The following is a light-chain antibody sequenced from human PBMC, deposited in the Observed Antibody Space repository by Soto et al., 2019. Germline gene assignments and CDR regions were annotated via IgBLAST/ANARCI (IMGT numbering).Light chain of an antibody. CDR3: QQYNSSPLT. Sequence: MTQSPATLSVSVGDRVTISCRASQNVRSNSTWYQQKPGKGPRLLIYAASSRAPGIPSRFSGSGSGTEFTLTISSLQSEDFAAYYCQQYNSSPLTFGRGTHLEIK. CDR2: AAS. CDR1: QNVRSN. V-gene: IGKV3-15*01. J-gene: IGKJ4*01.